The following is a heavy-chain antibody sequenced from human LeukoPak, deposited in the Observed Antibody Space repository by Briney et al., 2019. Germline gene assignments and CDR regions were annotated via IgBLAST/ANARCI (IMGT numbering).Heavy chain of an antibody. CDR1: GFIFSNYW. Sequence: GGSLRLSCVSSGFIFSNYWMSWVRQAPGKGLEWVANIKQDGSEKYYVDTVKGRFTISRDNAKNSLYLQMNSLRAEDTAVYYCARDDYSGNSVENAFDIWGQGTLLTVSS. J-gene: IGHJ3*02. V-gene: IGHV3-7*01. CDR2: IKQDGSEK. D-gene: IGHD4-23*01. CDR3: ARDDYSGNSVENAFDI.